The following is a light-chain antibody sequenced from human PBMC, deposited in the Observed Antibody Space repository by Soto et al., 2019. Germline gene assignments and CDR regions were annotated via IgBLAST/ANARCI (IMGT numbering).Light chain of an antibody. CDR1: SSDAGSYNL. CDR3: CSYAGSSTIYV. V-gene: IGLV2-23*01. CDR2: EGS. Sequence: QSVLPQPASVSGSPGQSITISCTGTSSDAGSYNLVSWYQQHPGKAPKLMIYEGSKRPSGVSNRFSGSKSGNTASLTISGLQAEDEADYYCCSYAGSSTIYVFGTGTKVTVL. J-gene: IGLJ1*01.